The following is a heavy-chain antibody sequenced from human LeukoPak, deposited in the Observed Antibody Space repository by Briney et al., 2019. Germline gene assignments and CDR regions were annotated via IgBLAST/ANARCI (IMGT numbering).Heavy chain of an antibody. CDR1: GGTFSNYA. CDR3: ARDLDPSFGRSLYQLPDY. J-gene: IGHJ4*02. V-gene: IGHV1-46*01. Sequence: ASVKVSCKASGGTFSNYAISWVRQAPGQGLEWMGIINPSGGSTSYAQKFQGRVTMTRDTSTSTVYMELSSLRSEDTAVYYCARDLDPSFGRSLYQLPDYWGQGTLVTVSS. D-gene: IGHD2-2*01. CDR2: INPSGGST.